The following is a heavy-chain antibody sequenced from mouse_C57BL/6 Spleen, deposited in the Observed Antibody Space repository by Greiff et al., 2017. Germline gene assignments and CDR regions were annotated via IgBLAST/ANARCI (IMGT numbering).Heavy chain of an antibody. CDR2: IYPGSGST. Sequence: QVQLQQSGAELVKPGASVKMSCKASGYTFTSYWITWVKQRPGQGLEWIGDIYPGSGSTNYNEKFKSKATLTVDTSSSTAYMQLSSLTSADSAVYYCASGDGYPPYAMDYWGQGTSVTVSS. V-gene: IGHV1-55*01. CDR3: ASGDGYPPYAMDY. J-gene: IGHJ4*01. CDR1: GYTFTSYW. D-gene: IGHD2-3*01.